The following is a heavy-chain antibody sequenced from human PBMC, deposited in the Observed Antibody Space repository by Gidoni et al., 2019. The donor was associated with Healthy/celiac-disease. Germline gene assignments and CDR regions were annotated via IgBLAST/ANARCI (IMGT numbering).Heavy chain of an antibody. Sequence: EVQLLESGGGLVQPGGSLRLSCAASGFTFSSYAMSGVRQAPGKGLGWVAAISGSGGSKYYADAVKGRFTISRDNSKNTLYLQMNSLRAEDTAVYYCAKEDELEPWTGMDVWGQGTTVTVSS. CDR3: AKEDELEPWTGMDV. CDR1: GFTFSSYA. J-gene: IGHJ6*02. CDR2: ISGSGGSK. D-gene: IGHD1-1*01. V-gene: IGHV3-23*01.